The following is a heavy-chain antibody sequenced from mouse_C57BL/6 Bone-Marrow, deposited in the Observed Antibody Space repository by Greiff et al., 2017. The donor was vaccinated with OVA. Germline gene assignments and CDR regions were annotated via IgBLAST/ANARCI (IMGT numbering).Heavy chain of an antibody. CDR1: GFSLTSYG. D-gene: IGHD2-1*01. J-gene: IGHJ3*01. Sequence: QVQLQQSGPGLVQPSQSLSITCTVSGFSLTSYGVHWVRQSPGKGLEWLGVIWSGGSTDYNAAFISRLSISKDNSKSQVFFKMNSLQADDTAIYYCARGRGNLPWFAYWGQGTLVTVAA. CDR3: ARGRGNLPWFAY. CDR2: IWSGGST. V-gene: IGHV2-2*01.